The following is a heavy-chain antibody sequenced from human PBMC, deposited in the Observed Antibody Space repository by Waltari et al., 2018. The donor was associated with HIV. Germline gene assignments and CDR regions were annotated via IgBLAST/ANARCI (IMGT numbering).Heavy chain of an antibody. D-gene: IGHD3-10*01. V-gene: IGHV4-39*01. CDR3: ARRYGSRAGWFDT. CDR2: IFYAWNT. CDR1: GGSVSSSAFY. J-gene: IGHJ5*02. Sequence: QLQLQESGPGLVKPSETLSLTCTVSGGSVSSSAFYWGWIRQPPGKGLEWIGNIFYAWNTYYNPSLRSRLTLSVDTAKNQVSLRLTSVTAADTAAYYCARRYGSRAGWFDTWGQGSLVTVSS.